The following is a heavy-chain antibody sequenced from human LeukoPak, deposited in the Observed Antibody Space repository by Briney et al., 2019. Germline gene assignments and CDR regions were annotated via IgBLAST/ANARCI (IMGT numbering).Heavy chain of an antibody. V-gene: IGHV3-7*01. D-gene: IGHD3-16*01. Sequence: GGSVRLSCEASGFTFTDCYMRWVRQAPGKGLEWVATIKYDGTVVNVVDSVKGRFTISRDNAKHSLFLQMNSLRAEDTAVYYCASLLGTVTIFDNWGQGTLVTVSS. CDR2: IKYDGTVV. J-gene: IGHJ4*02. CDR1: GFTFTDCY. CDR3: ASLLGTVTIFDN.